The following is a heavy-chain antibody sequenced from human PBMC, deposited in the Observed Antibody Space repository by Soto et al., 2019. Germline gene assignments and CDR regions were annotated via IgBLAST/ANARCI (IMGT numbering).Heavy chain of an antibody. CDR1: GFTVSSNY. CDR3: ILSRIAVAGRAY. J-gene: IGHJ4*02. V-gene: IGHV3-53*01. CDR2: IYSGGST. D-gene: IGHD6-19*01. Sequence: EVQLVESGGGLIQPGGSLRLSCAASGFTVSSNYMSWVRQAPGKGLEWVSVIYSGGSTYYADSVKGRFTISRDNSKNTLYLQMNSLRAEDTAVYYCILSRIAVAGRAYWGQGTLVTVSS.